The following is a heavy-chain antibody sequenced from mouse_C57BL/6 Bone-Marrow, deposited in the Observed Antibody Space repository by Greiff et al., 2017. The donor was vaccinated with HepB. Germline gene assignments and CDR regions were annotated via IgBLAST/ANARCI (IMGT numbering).Heavy chain of an antibody. D-gene: IGHD2-4*01. V-gene: IGHV1-81*01. J-gene: IGHJ1*03. CDR2: IYPRSGNT. CDR3: ARKGLRRSYWYFDV. Sequence: VQLVESGAELARPGASVKLSCKASGYTFTSYGISWVKQRTGQGLEWIGEIYPRSGNTYYNEKFKGKATLTADKSSSTAYMELRSLTSEDSAVYFCARKGLRRSYWYFDVWGTGTTVTVSS. CDR1: GYTFTSYG.